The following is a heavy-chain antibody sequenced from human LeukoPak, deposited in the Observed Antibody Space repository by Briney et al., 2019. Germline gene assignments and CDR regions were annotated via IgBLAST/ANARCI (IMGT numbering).Heavy chain of an antibody. CDR2: IYYSGST. CDR3: ARDRPNYYDTSGRFTVLDV. Sequence: SETLSLTCTVSGGSISSYYWSWIRQPPGKGLEWIGYIYYSGSTNYNPSLESRVTISVDTSKNQFSLKLSSVTAADTAVYYCARDRPNYYDTSGRFTVLDVWGKGTTVTVSS. CDR1: GGSISSYY. V-gene: IGHV4-59*01. D-gene: IGHD3-22*01. J-gene: IGHJ6*04.